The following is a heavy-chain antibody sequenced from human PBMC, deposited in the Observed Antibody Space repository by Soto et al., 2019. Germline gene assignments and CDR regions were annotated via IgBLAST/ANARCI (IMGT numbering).Heavy chain of an antibody. Sequence: EVQLLESGGGLVQPGGSLRLSCAASGFTFSNYAMTWVRQAPGKGLEWVSTVSGSGGTTYYADSVKGRFTISRDNSKNPLYLQMDSLRADDTAVYYCAKPGYGCGWEWFFDYWGQGTLVSVSS. V-gene: IGHV3-23*01. J-gene: IGHJ4*02. CDR2: VSGSGGTT. CDR1: GFTFSNYA. D-gene: IGHD6-19*01. CDR3: AKPGYGCGWEWFFDY.